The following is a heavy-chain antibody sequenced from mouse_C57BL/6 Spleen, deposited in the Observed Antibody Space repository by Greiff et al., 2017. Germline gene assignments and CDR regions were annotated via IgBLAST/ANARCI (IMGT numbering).Heavy chain of an antibody. V-gene: IGHV1-50*01. CDR2: IDPSDSYT. Sequence: VQLQQPGAELVKPGASVKLSCKASGYTFTSYWMQWVKQRPGQGLEWIGEIDPSDSYTNYNQKFKGKATLTVEPSSSTAYMQLSSLTSEDSAVYYCARSYVDYWGQGTSVTVSS. CDR1: GYTFTSYW. J-gene: IGHJ4*01. D-gene: IGHD6-5*01. CDR3: ARSYVDY.